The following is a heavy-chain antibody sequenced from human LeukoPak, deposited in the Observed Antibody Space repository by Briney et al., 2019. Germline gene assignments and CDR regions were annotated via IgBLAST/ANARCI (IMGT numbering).Heavy chain of an antibody. V-gene: IGHV4-59*01. CDR2: IYYSGST. CDR1: GGSISSYY. J-gene: IGHJ6*02. Sequence: SETLSLTCTVSGGSISSYYWSWIRQPPGKGLEWIGYIYYSGSTNYNPSLKSRVTISVDTSKNQFSLKLSSVTAADTAVYYCARGGSSSGWPNYYYYGMDVWGQGTTVTVSS. D-gene: IGHD6-19*01. CDR3: ARGGSSSGWPNYYYYGMDV.